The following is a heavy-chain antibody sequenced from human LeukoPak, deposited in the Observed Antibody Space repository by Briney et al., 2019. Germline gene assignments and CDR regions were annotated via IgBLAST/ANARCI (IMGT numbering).Heavy chain of an antibody. J-gene: IGHJ4*02. CDR2: IYSSGST. V-gene: IGHV4-4*07. CDR3: ARDRVYYPLDY. D-gene: IGHD3-22*01. Sequence: SETLSLTCTVSGGSISSYYWSWIRQPAGKGLEWIGRIYSSGSTNYNPSLKSRVTMSVDTSKNQFSLKLSSVTAADTAVYYCARDRVYYPLDYWAQGTLVTVSS. CDR1: GGSISSYY.